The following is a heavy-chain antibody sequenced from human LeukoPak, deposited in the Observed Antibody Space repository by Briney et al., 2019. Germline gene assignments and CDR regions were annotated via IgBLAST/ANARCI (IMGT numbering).Heavy chain of an antibody. V-gene: IGHV5-51*01. J-gene: IGHJ4*02. CDR1: GYRLTSSW. CDR3: ARPTYGSADY. Sequence: GESLKISCKASGYRLTSSWIGWVRQMPGKGLEWMGIIHPVDSKTRYSPSFQGQVTISTDKSISTAYLQWSSLKASDTAMYYCARPTYGSADYWGQGTLVTVSS. CDR2: IHPVDSKT. D-gene: IGHD3-10*01.